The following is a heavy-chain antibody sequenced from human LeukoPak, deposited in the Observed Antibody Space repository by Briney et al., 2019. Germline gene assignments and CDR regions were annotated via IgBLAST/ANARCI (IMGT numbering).Heavy chain of an antibody. V-gene: IGHV3-74*01. J-gene: IGHJ4*02. Sequence: GGCLRLSCAASGFTFSSYWVHWVRQAPGKGLVWVSRINTDGSSTSYADSVKGRFTISRDNAKNTLYLQMNSLRAEDAAVYYCARGPYGGSSTSCSIWGQGTLVTVSS. CDR2: INTDGSST. CDR1: GFTFSSYW. CDR3: ARGPYGGSSTSCSI. D-gene: IGHD2-2*01.